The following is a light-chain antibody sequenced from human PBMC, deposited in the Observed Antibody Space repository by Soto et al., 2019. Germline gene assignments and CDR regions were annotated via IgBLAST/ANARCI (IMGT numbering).Light chain of an antibody. CDR1: SSDVGGYNY. V-gene: IGLV2-14*01. CDR2: EVS. CDR3: SSYTSSRTL. Sequence: QSARTEPASVSGSPGQSITISCTGTSSDVGGYNYVSWYQQHPGKAPELMIYEVSNRPSGVSNRFSGSKSGNTASLTISGLQAEDEADYYCSSYTSSRTLLGTGTKVTVL. J-gene: IGLJ1*01.